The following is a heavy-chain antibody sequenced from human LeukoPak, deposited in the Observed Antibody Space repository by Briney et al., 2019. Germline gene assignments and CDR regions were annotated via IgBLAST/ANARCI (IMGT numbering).Heavy chain of an antibody. V-gene: IGHV4-31*03. CDR2: IYYSGSP. CDR1: GGSISSGGYC. Sequence: SQTLSLTCTVSGGSISSGGYCWSWIRQHPGKGLEWIGYIYYSGSPYYNPSLKSRVTISVDTSKNQFSLKLSSVTAADTAVYFCARDFRGSSYYYGIDVWGQGTTVTVCS. D-gene: IGHD2-15*01. J-gene: IGHJ6*02. CDR3: ARDFRGSSYYYGIDV.